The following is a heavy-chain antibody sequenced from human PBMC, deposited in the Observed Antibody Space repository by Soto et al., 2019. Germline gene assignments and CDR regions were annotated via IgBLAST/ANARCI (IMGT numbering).Heavy chain of an antibody. CDR2: IYSGGST. CDR3: AREAAGILNWFDP. Sequence: SETLSLTCTVSGGSINSGGYYWSWFRQRPGKGLEWIGYIYSGGSTYYNPSLKSRVTISVETSKNQFSLKLSSVTAADTAVYYCAREAAGILNWFDPWGQGTLVTVSS. V-gene: IGHV4-31*03. CDR1: GGSINSGGYY. J-gene: IGHJ5*02. D-gene: IGHD6-25*01.